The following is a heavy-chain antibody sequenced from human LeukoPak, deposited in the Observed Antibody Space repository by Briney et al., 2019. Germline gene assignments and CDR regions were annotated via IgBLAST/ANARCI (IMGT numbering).Heavy chain of an antibody. CDR2: ISYDGSNK. CDR3: ANLPL. J-gene: IGHJ4*02. V-gene: IGHV3-30*18. Sequence: GRSLRLSCATSGFTFSNYGMHWVRQAPGKGPEWVAVISYDGSNKYYADSVKGRFTISRDNSKNTLYLQMNSLRPGDAAVYYCANLPLWGQGTLVTVSS. CDR1: GFTFSNYG.